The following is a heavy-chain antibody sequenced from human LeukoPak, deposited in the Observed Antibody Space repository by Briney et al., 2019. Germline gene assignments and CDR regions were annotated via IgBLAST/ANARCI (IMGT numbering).Heavy chain of an antibody. CDR2: FDPEDGET. Sequence: ASVKVSCKVSGYTLTELSMHWVRQAPGKGLEWMGGFDPEDGETIYAQKFQGRVTMTEDTSTDTAYMELSSLRSEDTAVYYCATVKGSGFVVVPAAIGDWFDPWGQGTLVTVSS. D-gene: IGHD2-2*02. V-gene: IGHV1-24*01. CDR3: ATVKGSGFVVVPAAIGDWFDP. J-gene: IGHJ5*02. CDR1: GYTLTELS.